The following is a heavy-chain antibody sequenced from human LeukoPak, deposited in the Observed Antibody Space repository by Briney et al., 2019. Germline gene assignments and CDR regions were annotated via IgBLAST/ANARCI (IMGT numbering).Heavy chain of an antibody. J-gene: IGHJ4*02. Sequence: PGGSLRLSCAASGFTFSSYGMHWVRQAPGKGLEWVADIWFDGKNEHFADSVKGRFTISRDNSKNTLSLQVSSLRTEDTAVYYCAKDRYSYAFEYSDSWGQGTLVTVSS. CDR2: IWFDGKNE. V-gene: IGHV3-30*02. CDR3: AKDRYSYAFEYSDS. D-gene: IGHD5-18*01. CDR1: GFTFSSYG.